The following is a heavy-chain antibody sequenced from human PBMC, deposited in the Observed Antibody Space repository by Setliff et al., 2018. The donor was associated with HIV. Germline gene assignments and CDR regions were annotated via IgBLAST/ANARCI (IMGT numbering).Heavy chain of an antibody. CDR1: GITFRSYA. D-gene: IGHD3-3*01. CDR2: ISGSGSST. J-gene: IGHJ3*02. V-gene: IGHV3-23*01. CDR3: AVEALDAFDI. Sequence: GGSLRLSCTASGITFRSYAMSWVRQAPGKGLEWVSAISGSGSSTYYADSVKGRFTISRDTSKNTLYLQMKSLRAEDTAVYYCAVEALDAFDIWGQGTMVTVSS.